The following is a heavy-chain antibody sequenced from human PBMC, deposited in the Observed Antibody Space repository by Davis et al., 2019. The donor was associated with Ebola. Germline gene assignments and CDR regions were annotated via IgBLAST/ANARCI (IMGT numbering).Heavy chain of an antibody. V-gene: IGHV3-15*01. CDR1: GFTFSNAW. CDR3: TTEEYCTNGVCYARERDV. J-gene: IGHJ6*04. D-gene: IGHD2-8*01. Sequence: GESLKISCAASGFTFSNAWMSWVRQAPGKGLEWVGRIKSKTDGGTTDYAAPVKGRFTISRDDSKNTLYLQMNSLKTEDTAVYYCTTEEYCTNGVCYARERDVWGKGTTVTVSS. CDR2: IKSKTDGGTT.